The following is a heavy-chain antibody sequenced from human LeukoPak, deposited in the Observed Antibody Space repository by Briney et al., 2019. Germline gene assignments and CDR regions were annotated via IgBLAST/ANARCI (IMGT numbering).Heavy chain of an antibody. V-gene: IGHV1-24*01. D-gene: IGHD3-16*02. CDR3: ATDGVITFGRVIIIPFE. CDR1: GYTLTELS. CDR2: FDPEDGTT. J-gene: IGHJ4*02. Sequence: GASVKVSCKVSGYTLTELSMHWVRQVPGKGLEWMGRFDPEDGTTIYAQKFQGRVTMTEDTSTDTAYMELSSLRSQDTAVYYCATDGVITFGRVIIIPFEWGQGTLITVSS.